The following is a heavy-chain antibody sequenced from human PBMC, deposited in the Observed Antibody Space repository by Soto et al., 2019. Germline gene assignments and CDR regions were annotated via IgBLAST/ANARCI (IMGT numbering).Heavy chain of an antibody. J-gene: IGHJ4*02. CDR2: IYHSGST. CDR3: ASASPSGGILF. Sequence: QLQLQESGSGLVKPSQTLSLTCAVSGGSISRGGYSWSWIRQPPGKGLEWIGYIYHSGSTYYNPSLKSRVTISVDRSKNQFSLKLSSVTAADTAVYYCASASPSGGILFWGQGTLVTVSS. CDR1: GGSISRGGYS. D-gene: IGHD1-26*01. V-gene: IGHV4-30-2*01.